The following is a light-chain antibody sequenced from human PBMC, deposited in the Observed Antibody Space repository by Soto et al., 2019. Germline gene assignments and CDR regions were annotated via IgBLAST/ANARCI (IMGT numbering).Light chain of an antibody. Sequence: DIQMTQSPSFVSASVGDRVTITCRASQSIDNWLAWYQQKPGKAPKLLIYDASTLESGVSSGFSGSGSGTEFTLTISSPRPDDFATYYCQHYDTFPYTFGQGTKLEIK. V-gene: IGKV1-5*01. CDR3: QHYDTFPYT. CDR1: QSIDNW. J-gene: IGKJ2*01. CDR2: DAS.